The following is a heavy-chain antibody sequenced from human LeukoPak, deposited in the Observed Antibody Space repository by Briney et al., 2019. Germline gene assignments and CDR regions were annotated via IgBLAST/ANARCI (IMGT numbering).Heavy chain of an antibody. J-gene: IGHJ4*02. CDR1: AYTFTGYY. D-gene: IGHD3-16*01. CDR2: SNPNSGGT. V-gene: IGHV1-2*02. Sequence: GASVKVSCKSSAYTFTGYYMHWVRQAPGQGLGWMGWSNPNSGGTNYAQKFQGRVTMTRDTSISTAYMELSRLRSDDTAVYYCASPGNYDMSLASGPGVFHWGQGTLVTVSS. CDR3: ASPGNYDMSLASGPGVFH.